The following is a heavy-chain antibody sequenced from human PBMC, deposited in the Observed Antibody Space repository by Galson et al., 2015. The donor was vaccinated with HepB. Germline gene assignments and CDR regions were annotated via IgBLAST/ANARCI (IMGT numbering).Heavy chain of an antibody. D-gene: IGHD6-19*01. CDR3: ARGEIQQWLVRSFLAALDY. CDR2: ISYDGSNK. Sequence: SLRLSCAASGFTFSSYAMHWVRQAPGKGLEWVAVISYDGSNKYYADSVKGRFTISRDNSKNTLYLQMNSLRAEDTAVYYCARGEIQQWLVRSFLAALDYWGQGTLVTVSS. V-gene: IGHV3-30*04. CDR1: GFTFSSYA. J-gene: IGHJ4*02.